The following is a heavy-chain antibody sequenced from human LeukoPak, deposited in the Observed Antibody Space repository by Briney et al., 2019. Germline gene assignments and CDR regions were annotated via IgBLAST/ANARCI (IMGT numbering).Heavy chain of an antibody. Sequence: ASVKVSCKVSGYTLTELSMHWVRQAPGKGLDWMGGFDPEGGETIYAQKFQGGVTMNEDTYTDTAYMELNSLRSEDTAVYYCATANYDFWSGYSYNWFDPWGQGTLVTVSS. J-gene: IGHJ5*02. CDR3: ATANYDFWSGYSYNWFDP. V-gene: IGHV1-24*01. CDR1: GYTLTELS. CDR2: FDPEGGET. D-gene: IGHD3-3*01.